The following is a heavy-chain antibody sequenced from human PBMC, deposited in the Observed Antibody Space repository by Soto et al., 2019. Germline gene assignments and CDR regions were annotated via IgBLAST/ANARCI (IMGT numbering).Heavy chain of an antibody. CDR1: GFTFSSYA. CDR3: AGFYDSSGYYRVFAFDI. J-gene: IGHJ3*02. D-gene: IGHD3-22*01. Sequence: GGSLRLSCAASGFTFSSYAMSWVRQAPGKGLEWVSAISGSGGSTYYADSVKGRFTISRGNSKNTLYLQMNSLRAEDTAVYYCAGFYDSSGYYRVFAFDIWGQGTMVTVSS. CDR2: ISGSGGST. V-gene: IGHV3-23*01.